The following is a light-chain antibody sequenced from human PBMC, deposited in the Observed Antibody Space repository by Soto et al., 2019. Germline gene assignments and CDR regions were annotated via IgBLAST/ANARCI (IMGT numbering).Light chain of an antibody. Sequence: FVITKSPSTWSVPPGERATLSCRASQSVSSNLAWYQQKPGQAPRLLIYGASTRATGIPARFSGSGSGTEFTLTISSLQSEDFAVYYCQQYNNWPPWTFGQGTKVDIK. CDR3: QQYNNWPPWT. J-gene: IGKJ1*01. V-gene: IGKV3-15*01. CDR1: QSVSSN. CDR2: GAS.